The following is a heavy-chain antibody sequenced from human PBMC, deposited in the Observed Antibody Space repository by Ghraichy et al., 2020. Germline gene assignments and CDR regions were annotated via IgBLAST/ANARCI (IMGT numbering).Heavy chain of an antibody. CDR3: GRDGYYYETGPIDY. Sequence: GALRLSCAASGFTFSDYYVSWIRQAPGKGLEWVSYISSSSTYTNYADSVKGRFTISRDNARNSLFLQMNSLRAEDTAVYFCGRDGYYYETGPIDYWGQGTLVTVSS. D-gene: IGHD3-22*01. J-gene: IGHJ4*02. CDR1: GFTFSDYY. V-gene: IGHV3-11*06. CDR2: ISSSSTYT.